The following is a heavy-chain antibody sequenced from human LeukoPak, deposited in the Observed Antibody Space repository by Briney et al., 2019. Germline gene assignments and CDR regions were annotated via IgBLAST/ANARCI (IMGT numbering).Heavy chain of an antibody. D-gene: IGHD3-22*01. CDR2: ISSSGSTI. V-gene: IGHV3-48*03. CDR1: GFTFSSYE. J-gene: IGHJ4*02. Sequence: PGGSLRLSCAASGFTFSSYEMNWVRQAPGKGLEWVSYISSSGSTIYYADSVKGRFTISRDNAKNSLYLQMNSLRAEDTAVYHCARQDYYDSSGYYWGYFDYWGQGTLVTVSS. CDR3: ARQDYYDSSGYYWGYFDY.